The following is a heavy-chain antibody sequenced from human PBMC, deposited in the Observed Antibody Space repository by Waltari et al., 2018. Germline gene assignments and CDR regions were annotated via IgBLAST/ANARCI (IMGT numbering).Heavy chain of an antibody. CDR3: ARDLSTGQIWSGDPADV. CDR2: VIPYFGTA. D-gene: IGHD3-3*01. Sequence: QVQLVQSGAEVKKPGSSVKVSCKASGGTFSSYAISWVRQAPGQGLEWMGGVIPYFGTANYAQKFQGRFTITADESTSTAYMELSSLRSEDTAVYYCARDLSTGQIWSGDPADVWGQGTTVTVSS. CDR1: GGTFSSYA. V-gene: IGHV1-69*12. J-gene: IGHJ6*02.